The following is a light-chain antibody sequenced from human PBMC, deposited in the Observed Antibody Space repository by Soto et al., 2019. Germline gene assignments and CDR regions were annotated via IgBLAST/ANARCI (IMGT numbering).Light chain of an antibody. CDR2: WAS. CDR3: QQFYNTPPYT. Sequence: EIVMTQSPATLSVSLGERATINCKSSQSVFHSANNMNYLAWYQQKPGQSPKLLISWASIRDSGVPDRFSGSGSGTDFTLTINSLQAEDAAVYYCQQFYNTPPYTFGQGTRLEIK. J-gene: IGKJ2*01. V-gene: IGKV4-1*01. CDR1: QSVFHSANNMNY.